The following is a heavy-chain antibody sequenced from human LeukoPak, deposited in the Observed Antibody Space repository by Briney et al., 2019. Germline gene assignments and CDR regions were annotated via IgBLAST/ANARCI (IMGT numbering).Heavy chain of an antibody. V-gene: IGHV3-7*01. Sequence: PGGSLRLSCAASGFTFSTYWMSWVRQAPGKGLEWVANIRKDGGDKYYVDSVKGRFTISRDNAKNSLYLQMNSLGAEDTAVYYCARVGDYSYYYYYMDVWGKGTTVTVSS. D-gene: IGHD3-10*01. CDR3: ARVGDYSYYYYYMDV. J-gene: IGHJ6*03. CDR2: IRKDGGDK. CDR1: GFTFSTYW.